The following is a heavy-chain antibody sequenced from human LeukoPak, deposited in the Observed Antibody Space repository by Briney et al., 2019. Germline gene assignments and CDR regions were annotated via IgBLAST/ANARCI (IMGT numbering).Heavy chain of an antibody. Sequence: ASVKVSCKASGYTFTSYAMHWVRQAPGQRLEWMGWINAGNGNTKYSQKFQGRVTITRDTSASTAYMELSSLRSEDTAVYYCARLTYYYDSSGYPNPYYFDYWGQGTLVTVSS. CDR2: INAGNGNT. V-gene: IGHV1-3*01. CDR3: ARLTYYYDSSGYPNPYYFDY. CDR1: GYTFTSYA. J-gene: IGHJ4*02. D-gene: IGHD3-22*01.